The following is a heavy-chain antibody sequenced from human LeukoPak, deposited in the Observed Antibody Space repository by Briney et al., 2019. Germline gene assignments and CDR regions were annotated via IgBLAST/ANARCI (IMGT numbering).Heavy chain of an antibody. D-gene: IGHD3-3*01. CDR1: GGSISSYY. V-gene: IGHV4-59*01. CDR3: ARDRAGVPDY. J-gene: IGHJ4*02. CDR2: MYYPGST. Sequence: SETLSLTCTVSGGSISSYYWSWIRQPPGKGLEWIGYMYYPGSTNYNPPLKSRVTISIDTSKNQFSLKLSSVTAADTAVYYCARDRAGVPDYWGQGTLVTVSS.